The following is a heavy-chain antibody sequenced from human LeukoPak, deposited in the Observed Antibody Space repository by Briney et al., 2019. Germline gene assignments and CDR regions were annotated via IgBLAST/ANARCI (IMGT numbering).Heavy chain of an antibody. CDR1: GFTFSSYS. J-gene: IGHJ5*02. CDR2: ISSSSSYI. CDR3: ARGYCSSTSCYRNWFDP. Sequence: GGSLRLSCAASGFTFSSYSMTWVRQAPGKGLEWVSSISSSSSYIYYADSVKGRFTISRDNAKNSLYLQMNSLRAEDTAVYYCARGYCSSTSCYRNWFDPWGQGTLVTVSS. V-gene: IGHV3-21*01. D-gene: IGHD2-2*01.